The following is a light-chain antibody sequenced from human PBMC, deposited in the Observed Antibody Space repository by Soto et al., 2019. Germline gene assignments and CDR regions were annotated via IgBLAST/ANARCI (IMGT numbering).Light chain of an antibody. CDR1: QDVGRN. CDR2: GAS. CDR3: QQYDNWPPIT. J-gene: IGKJ5*01. Sequence: EIVMTQSPATLSVSPGERATLSCRASQDVGRNLAWYQQKPGQAPRLLIYGASTRATGIPARFSGSGSGTEFTLTINSLQSEDFAVFYCQQYDNWPPITFGQGTRLEIK. V-gene: IGKV3-15*01.